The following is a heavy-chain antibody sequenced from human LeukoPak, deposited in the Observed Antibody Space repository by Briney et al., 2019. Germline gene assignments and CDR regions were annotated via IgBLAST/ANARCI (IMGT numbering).Heavy chain of an antibody. CDR1: GFTFSSYW. Sequence: GGSMRHSCAASGFTFSSYWMHGVRQSAGKGRVGVSRSNRGGSRTRYADSVKGRLHISRDNAKNTLYLQMNSLRAEDTAVYSCARDPSYSSSWIDYWGQGTLVTVSS. D-gene: IGHD6-13*01. J-gene: IGHJ4*02. CDR2: SNRGGSRT. CDR3: ARDPSYSSSWIDY. V-gene: IGHV3-74*01.